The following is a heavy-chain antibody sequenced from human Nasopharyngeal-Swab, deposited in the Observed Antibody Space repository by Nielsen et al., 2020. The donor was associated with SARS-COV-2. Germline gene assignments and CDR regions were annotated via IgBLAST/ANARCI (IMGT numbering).Heavy chain of an antibody. D-gene: IGHD1-26*01. CDR2: ISYDGSNK. V-gene: IGHV3-30*04. J-gene: IGHJ3*02. Sequence: GGSLRLSCAASGFIFSSYAMHWVRQAPGKGLEWVAVISYDGSNKYYADSVKGRFTISRDNSKNTLYLQMNSLRAEDTAVYYCARAHSGSYFGAFDIWGQGTMVTVSS. CDR3: ARAHSGSYFGAFDI. CDR1: GFIFSSYA.